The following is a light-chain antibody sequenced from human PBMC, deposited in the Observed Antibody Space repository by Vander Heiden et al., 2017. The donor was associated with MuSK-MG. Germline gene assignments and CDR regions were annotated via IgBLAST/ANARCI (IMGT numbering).Light chain of an antibody. V-gene: IGKV3-20*01. Sequence: EIVLTQSPGTLSVSPGERATLFCRASQSVSNNYLAWYQQQPGQPPRLLIYAASTRATGVPDRFSGSGSGTDFSLSISRLEPEDFAVYYCQQDGSSPRTFGQGTKMEIK. CDR3: QQDGSSPRT. J-gene: IGKJ2*01. CDR2: AAS. CDR1: QSVSNNY.